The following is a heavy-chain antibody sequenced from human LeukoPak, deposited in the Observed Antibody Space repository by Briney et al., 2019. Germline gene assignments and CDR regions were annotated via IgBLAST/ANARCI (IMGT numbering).Heavy chain of an antibody. J-gene: IGHJ6*03. V-gene: IGHV1-2*02. CDR1: GYTFTGYY. CDR3: ARGYYSPIYYYYYMDV. CDR2: INPNSGGT. D-gene: IGHD3-10*01. Sequence: GASVKVSCKASGYTFTGYYMHWVRQAPGQGLEWMGWINPNSGGTNYAQKFQGRVTMTRDTSISTAYMELSRLRSDDTAVYYCARGYYSPIYYYYYMDVWGKGTTVTISS.